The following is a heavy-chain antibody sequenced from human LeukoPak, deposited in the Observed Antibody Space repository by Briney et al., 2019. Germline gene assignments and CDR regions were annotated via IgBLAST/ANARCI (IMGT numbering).Heavy chain of an antibody. CDR1: GFTFSSYS. CDR2: ISSSSSYI. V-gene: IGHV3-21*01. Sequence: GGSLRLSCAASGFTFSSYSMNWVRQAPGKGLEWVSSISSSSSYIYYADSVKGRFTISRDNAKNSLYLQMNSLRAEDTAVYYCARGGTTDYSNYISNYYYYYYMDVWGKGTTVTVSS. J-gene: IGHJ6*03. D-gene: IGHD4-11*01. CDR3: ARGGTTDYSNYISNYYYYYYMDV.